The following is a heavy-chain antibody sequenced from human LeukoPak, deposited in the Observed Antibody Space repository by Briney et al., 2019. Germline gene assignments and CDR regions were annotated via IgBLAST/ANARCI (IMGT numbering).Heavy chain of an antibody. CDR3: ATVTSPYYYYMDV. D-gene: IGHD2/OR15-2a*01. V-gene: IGHV4-4*07. Sequence: SETLSLTCTVSGGPISSYYWSWIRQPAGKGLEWIGRIYTSGSTNYNPSLKSRVTMSVDTSKNQFSLKLSSVTAADTAVYYCATVTSPYYYYMDVWGKGTTVTISS. CDR2: IYTSGST. CDR1: GGPISSYY. J-gene: IGHJ6*03.